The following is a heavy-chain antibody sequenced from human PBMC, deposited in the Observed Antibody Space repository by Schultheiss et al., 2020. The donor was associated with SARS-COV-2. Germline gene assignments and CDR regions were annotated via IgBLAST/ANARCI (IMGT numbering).Heavy chain of an antibody. CDR2: ISGSGGST. CDR3: AKDRRDCSSTSCYDAFDI. D-gene: IGHD2-2*01. J-gene: IGHJ3*02. CDR1: GFTFSSYA. Sequence: GGSLRLSCAASGFTFSSYAMSWVRQAPGKGLEWVSAISGSGGSTYYADSVKGRFTISRDNSKNTLYLQMNSLRAEDTAVYYCAKDRRDCSSTSCYDAFDIWGQGTMVTVSS. V-gene: IGHV3-23*01.